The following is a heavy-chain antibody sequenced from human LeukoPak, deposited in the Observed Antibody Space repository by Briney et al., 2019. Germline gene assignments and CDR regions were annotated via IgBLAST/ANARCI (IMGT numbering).Heavy chain of an antibody. D-gene: IGHD3-16*01. CDR2: LSTDNGDT. Sequence: ASVKVSCKASAYTFTRYGISWVRQAPGQGLEWMGWLSTDNGDTNYAQKFQDRVTMTTDTSTTTAHMKLRSLTSDDTAIYYCARHGGIGPKRDYFDYWGPGTLVTVSS. J-gene: IGHJ4*02. CDR1: AYTFTRYG. CDR3: ARHGGIGPKRDYFDY. V-gene: IGHV1-18*01.